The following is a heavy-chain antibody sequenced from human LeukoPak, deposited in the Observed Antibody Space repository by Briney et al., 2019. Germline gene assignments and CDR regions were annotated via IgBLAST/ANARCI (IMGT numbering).Heavy chain of an antibody. Sequence: GSLRLSCAASGFTFSAYAMSWDRQAPGKGLEWVSSISDSGSRTYYTDSVKGRSTFSTHNSKSTLSLQINSLTAEATAVYYCAKVRGSGSFPPYYFDSWGPGTLVTVSS. V-gene: IGHV3-23*01. J-gene: IGHJ4*02. CDR1: GFTFSAYA. CDR2: ISDSGSRT. CDR3: AKVRGSGSFPPYYFDS. D-gene: IGHD3-10*01.